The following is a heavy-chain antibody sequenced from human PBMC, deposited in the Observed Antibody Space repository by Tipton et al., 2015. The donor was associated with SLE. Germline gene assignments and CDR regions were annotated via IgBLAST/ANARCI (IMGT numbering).Heavy chain of an antibody. CDR1: GFTFSRHW. CDR2: ISSSSSYI. J-gene: IGHJ6*03. Sequence: GSLRLSCAASGFTFSRHWMNWVRQAPGKGLEWVSSISSSSSYIYYADSVKGRFTISRDNAKNSLYLQMNSLRAEDTAVYYCARDGFDYSSSSGYYYYMDVWGKGTTVTVAS. D-gene: IGHD6-6*01. V-gene: IGHV3-21*01. CDR3: ARDGFDYSSSSGYYYYMDV.